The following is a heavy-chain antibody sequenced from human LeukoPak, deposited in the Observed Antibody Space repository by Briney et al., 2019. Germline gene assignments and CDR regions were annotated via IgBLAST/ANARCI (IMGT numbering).Heavy chain of an antibody. D-gene: IGHD4-17*01. CDR1: GYTFTAYH. V-gene: IGHV1-2*06. Sequence: ASVKVSCKASGYTFTAYHIHWVRQAPGQGLEWMGRINPNSGGTNYAQKFQGRVTMTRDTSISTAYMELSRLRSDDTAVYYCASTQGDYGDHFDYWGQGTLVTVSS. CDR2: INPNSGGT. J-gene: IGHJ4*02. CDR3: ASTQGDYGDHFDY.